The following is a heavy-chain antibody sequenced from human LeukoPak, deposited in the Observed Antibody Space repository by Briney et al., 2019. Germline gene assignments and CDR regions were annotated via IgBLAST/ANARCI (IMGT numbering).Heavy chain of an antibody. V-gene: IGHV1-18*01. CDR1: GYTFTIYG. CDR2: ITTYNGNT. D-gene: IGHD2-2*02. Sequence: ASVKVSCKASGYTFTIYGVSWVRQAPGQGLEWMGWITTYNGNTNSAQKLQGRVTMTTDTSTSTAYMELRGLRSDDTAVYYCARAVPGALHCNSTSCYTDAYYMDVWDKGTTVTVSS. J-gene: IGHJ6*03. CDR3: ARAVPGALHCNSTSCYTDAYYMDV.